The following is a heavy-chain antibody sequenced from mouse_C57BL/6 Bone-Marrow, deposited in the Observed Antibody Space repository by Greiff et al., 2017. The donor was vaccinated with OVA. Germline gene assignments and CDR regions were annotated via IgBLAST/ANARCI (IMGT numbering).Heavy chain of an antibody. CDR1: GYSITSDY. D-gene: IGHD1-1*01. Sequence: EVKLVESGPGLAKPSQSLSLTCSVTGYSITSDYWNWIRKSPGNKLEYMGYISYSGSTYYNPYLKSRISINRDATKNQYYLQLTAETTEDRATYYCSRFSPRYCGSRYSYWYFDVWGTGATVTVSS. J-gene: IGHJ1*03. V-gene: IGHV3-8*01. CDR2: ISYSGST. CDR3: SRFSPRYCGSRYSYWYFDV.